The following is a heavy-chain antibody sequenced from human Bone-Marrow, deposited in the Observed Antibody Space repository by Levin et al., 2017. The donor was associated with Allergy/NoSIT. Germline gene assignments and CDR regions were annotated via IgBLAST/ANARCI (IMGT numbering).Heavy chain of an antibody. CDR1: GGYTSSRSVY. Sequence: PSETLSLTCIASGGYTSSRSVYWGWIRQPPGKGLEWIGSVYYDGSPLYNPSLKSRVTMSVDTSKNQFSLRLNSMTAADTAVFYCARHSEYSNAWYFDYWGQGILVTVSS. D-gene: IGHD2/OR15-2a*01. V-gene: IGHV4-39*01. J-gene: IGHJ4*02. CDR3: ARHSEYSNAWYFDY. CDR2: VYYDGSP.